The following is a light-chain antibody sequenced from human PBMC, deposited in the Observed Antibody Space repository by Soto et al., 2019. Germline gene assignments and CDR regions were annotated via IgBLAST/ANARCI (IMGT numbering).Light chain of an antibody. V-gene: IGKV3-20*01. CDR2: GAS. CDR3: QQYDNSPWT. CDR1: QSVSSNY. Sequence: EIVLTQSPGTLSLSPGERATLSCRASQSVSSNYLAWYQQKPGRAPRLLIYGASSRDTGIPDRFSGSGSGTDFTLTISRLEPEDFAVYYCQQYDNSPWTFGQGTKVDIK. J-gene: IGKJ1*01.